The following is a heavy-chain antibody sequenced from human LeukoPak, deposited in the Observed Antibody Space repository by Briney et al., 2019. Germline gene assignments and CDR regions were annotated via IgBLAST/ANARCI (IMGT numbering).Heavy chain of an antibody. CDR2: FYYSGST. CDR1: GASVSSGDYY. V-gene: IGHV4-30-4*08. J-gene: IGHJ4*02. CDR3: ASQIGY. Sequence: SETLSLTCTVSGASVSSGDYYWSWIRQPPGKGLEWIEYFYYSGSTYYNPSLKSRITISVDTSKNQFSLNLSSVTAADTAVYYCASQIGYWGQGTLVTVSS. D-gene: IGHD2/OR15-2a*01.